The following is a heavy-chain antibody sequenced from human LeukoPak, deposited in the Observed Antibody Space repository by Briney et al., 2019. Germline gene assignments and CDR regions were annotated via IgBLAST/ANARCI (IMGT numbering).Heavy chain of an antibody. D-gene: IGHD3-22*01. CDR3: ARVPVYYYDSSGYPLFDY. CDR1: GYTFTGYY. J-gene: IGHJ4*02. Sequence: ASVKVSCKASGYTFTGYYMHWVRQAPGQGLEWMGWINPNSGGTNYAQKFQGRVTMTRDTSISTAYMELSRLRSDDTAVYYCARVPVYYYDSSGYPLFDYWGQGTLVTVSS. CDR2: INPNSGGT. V-gene: IGHV1-2*02.